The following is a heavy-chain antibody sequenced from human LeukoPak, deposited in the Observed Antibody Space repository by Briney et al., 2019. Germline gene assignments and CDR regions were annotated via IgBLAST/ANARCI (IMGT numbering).Heavy chain of an antibody. V-gene: IGHV3-33*05. Sequence: PGRSLRLSCAASGFSLSSYGMNWVRQAPGKGLEWVGGIKFDGIQEFYADSVKGRFTVSKDTSKNTLHLQMDSLRAEDTAVYYYASGSLGHYHDSSGYEYWGQGTLVTVSS. CDR2: IKFDGIQE. CDR3: ASGSLGHYHDSSGYEY. J-gene: IGHJ4*02. D-gene: IGHD3-22*01. CDR1: GFSLSSYG.